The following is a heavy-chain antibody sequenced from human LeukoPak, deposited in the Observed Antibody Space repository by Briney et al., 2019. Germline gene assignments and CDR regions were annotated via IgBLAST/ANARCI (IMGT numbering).Heavy chain of an antibody. CDR1: GFTFSSYS. J-gene: IGHJ3*01. Sequence: GGSLRLSRAGSGFTFSSYSMNWVRQAPGKGLEWVSYISSSGSTVYYADSVKGRFTISRDNAKNSLYLQMNSLRPDDTAVYYCARITIFGGGQGTMVTVSA. V-gene: IGHV3-48*01. CDR3: ARITIFG. D-gene: IGHD3-3*01. CDR2: ISSSGSTV.